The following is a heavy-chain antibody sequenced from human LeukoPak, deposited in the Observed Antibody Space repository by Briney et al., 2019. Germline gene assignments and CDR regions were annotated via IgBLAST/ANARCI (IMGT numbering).Heavy chain of an antibody. J-gene: IGHJ3*02. CDR3: AKDRDRLAPPEDAFDI. D-gene: IGHD3-9*01. V-gene: IGHV3-9*01. CDR2: ISWNSGSI. CDR1: GFTFDDYA. Sequence: GGSLRLSCAASGFTFDDYAMHWVRQAPGKGLEWVSGISWNSGSIGYADSVKGRFTISRDNAKNSLYLQMNSLRAEDTALYYCAKDRDRLAPPEDAFDIWGQGTMVTVSS.